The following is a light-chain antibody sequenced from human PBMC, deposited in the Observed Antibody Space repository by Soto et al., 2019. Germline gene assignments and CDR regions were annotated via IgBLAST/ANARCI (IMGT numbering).Light chain of an antibody. Sequence: EIVLTQSPAALSLSRGERATLSCRASQSVSSYLAWYQQKPGQAPRLLIYDASNRATGIPARFSGSGSGTDFTLTISSLEPEDFAVYYCQQRSNWDSFGGGTKVDIK. CDR1: QSVSSY. J-gene: IGKJ4*01. CDR3: QQRSNWDS. CDR2: DAS. V-gene: IGKV3-11*01.